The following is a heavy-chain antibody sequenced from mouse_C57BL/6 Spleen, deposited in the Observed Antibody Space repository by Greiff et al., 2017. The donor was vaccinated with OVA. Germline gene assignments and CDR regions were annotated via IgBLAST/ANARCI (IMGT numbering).Heavy chain of an antibody. CDR1: GYTFTSYW. V-gene: IGHV1-55*01. Sequence: QVQLKQPGAELVKPGASVKMSCKASGYTFTSYWITWVKQRPGQGLEWIGDIYPGSGSTNYNEKFKSKATLTVDTSSSTAYMQLSSLTSEDSAVYYCARSGYYGSSHFDCWGQGTTLTVSS. CDR3: ARSGYYGSSHFDC. J-gene: IGHJ2*01. CDR2: IYPGSGST. D-gene: IGHD1-1*01.